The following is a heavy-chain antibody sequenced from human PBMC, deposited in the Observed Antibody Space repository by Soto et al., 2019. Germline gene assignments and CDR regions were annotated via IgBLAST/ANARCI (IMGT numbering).Heavy chain of an antibody. CDR3: AKGNLEMASRQWGYFQD. V-gene: IGHV3-30*18. J-gene: IGHJ1*01. CDR2: ISYDGSNK. D-gene: IGHD1-1*01. CDR1: GFTFSSYG. Sequence: QVQLVESGGGVVQPGRSLRLSCAASGFTFSSYGMHWVRQAPGKGLEWVAVISYDGSNKYYADSVKGRFTISRDNSKNXXYLQMNSLRPEDTAVYFCAKGNLEMASRQWGYFQDWGQGTLLTVSS.